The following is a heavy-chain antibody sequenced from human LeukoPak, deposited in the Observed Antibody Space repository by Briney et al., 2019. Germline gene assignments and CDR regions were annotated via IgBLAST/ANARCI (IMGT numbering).Heavy chain of an antibody. Sequence: GGSLRLSCAASGFTFSSYGMSWVRQAPGKGLEWVSAISGSGGSTYYADSVKGRFTISRDNSKNTLYLQMTSLRAEDTAVYYCARHQPDDYSGYHWGQGTLVTVSS. D-gene: IGHD3-22*01. CDR2: ISGSGGST. CDR1: GFTFSSYG. V-gene: IGHV3-23*01. CDR3: ARHQPDDYSGYH. J-gene: IGHJ5*02.